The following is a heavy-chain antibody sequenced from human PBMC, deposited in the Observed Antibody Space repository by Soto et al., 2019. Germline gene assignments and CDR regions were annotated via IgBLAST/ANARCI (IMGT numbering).Heavy chain of an antibody. D-gene: IGHD1-1*01. CDR3: ARHDNMTLGSQYLDS. CDR2: IYLGGCI. CDR1: GGSISSGY. J-gene: IGHJ4*02. Sequence: PSETLSLTCSVSGGSISSGYWTWIRHPPGKGLEWIGYIYLGGCINYNPSLKSRAIISVDTSRNQFSLQLTSVTAADTAVYYCARHDNMTLGSQYLDSWGPGTLVTVSS. V-gene: IGHV4-59*12.